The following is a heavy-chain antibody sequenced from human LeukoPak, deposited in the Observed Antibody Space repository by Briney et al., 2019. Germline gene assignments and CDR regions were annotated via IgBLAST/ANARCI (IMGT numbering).Heavy chain of an antibody. CDR3: AREASYDGSTMWYFDY. Sequence: GGSLRLSCAASGFTVSSNYMAWVRQAPGKGLDWVSVIYNGGTIYYADSVKGRFTISRDNSKNTLYLQMNSLRAEDTAVYYCAREASYDGSTMWYFDYWGQGTLVTVSS. CDR1: GFTVSSNY. D-gene: IGHD3-22*01. J-gene: IGHJ4*02. V-gene: IGHV3-53*01. CDR2: IYNGGTI.